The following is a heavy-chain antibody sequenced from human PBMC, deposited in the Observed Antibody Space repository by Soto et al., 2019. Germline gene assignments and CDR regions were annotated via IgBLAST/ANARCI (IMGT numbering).Heavy chain of an antibody. D-gene: IGHD2-2*01. CDR2: LI. CDR3: ARSQGSSTSLEIYYYYYYGMDV. CDR1: GGTFSSYA. V-gene: IGHV1-69*11. Sequence: QVQLVQSGAEVKKPGSSVKVCCKASGGTFSSYAISWVRQAPEKGLEGMGGLILISEKTNYAKNFRGGTIPICDTTNDAQKFQGRVTITADESASTAYMEMSSLRSEDTAVYYCARSQGSSTSLEIYYYYYYGMDVWGQGTTVTVSS. J-gene: IGHJ6*02.